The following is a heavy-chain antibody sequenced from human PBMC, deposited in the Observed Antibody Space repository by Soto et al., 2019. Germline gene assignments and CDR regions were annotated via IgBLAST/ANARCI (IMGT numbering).Heavy chain of an antibody. CDR1: GYTFTSYA. CDR2: INAGNGNT. CDR3: ARDRKMATISIYYYYYGMDV. J-gene: IGHJ6*02. Sequence: ASVKVSCKASGYTFTSYAMHWVREAPGQRLELMGWINAGNGNTKYSQKFQGRVTITRDTSASTAYMELSSLRSEDTAVYYCARDRKMATISIYYYYYGMDVWGQGTTVTVYS. V-gene: IGHV1-3*01. D-gene: IGHD5-12*01.